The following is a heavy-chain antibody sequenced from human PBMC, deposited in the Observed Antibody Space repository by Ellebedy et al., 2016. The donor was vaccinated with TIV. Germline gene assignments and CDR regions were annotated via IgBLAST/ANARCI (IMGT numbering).Heavy chain of an antibody. Sequence: MPSETLSLTCAVSGDSISSSKWWSWVRQPPGKGLEWIGEIYHTGTTNYNPSLKSRVTISVDKSKNQFPLKLTSVTAADTAVYYCARVSNLKGADYWGQGTLVTVSS. V-gene: IGHV4-4*02. CDR1: GDSISSSKW. J-gene: IGHJ4*02. D-gene: IGHD3-16*01. CDR2: IYHTGTT. CDR3: ARVSNLKGADY.